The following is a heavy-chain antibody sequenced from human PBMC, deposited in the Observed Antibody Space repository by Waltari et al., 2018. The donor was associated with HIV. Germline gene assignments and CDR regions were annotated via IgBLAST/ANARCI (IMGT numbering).Heavy chain of an antibody. V-gene: IGHV3-23*01. CDR1: GFTFSSYA. CDR3: AKRSGSVPDLRYFDWSHAFDI. CDR2: ISGSGGST. Sequence: EVQLLESGGGLVQPGGSLRLSCAASGFTFSSYAMSWVRQAPGKGLEWVSAISGSGGSTYYADSVKGRFTISRDNSKNTLYLQMNSLRAEDTAVYYCAKRSGSVPDLRYFDWSHAFDIWGQGTMVTVSS. D-gene: IGHD3-9*01. J-gene: IGHJ3*02.